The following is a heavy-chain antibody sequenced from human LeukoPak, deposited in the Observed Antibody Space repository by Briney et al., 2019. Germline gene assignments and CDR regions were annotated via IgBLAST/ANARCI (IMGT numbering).Heavy chain of an antibody. CDR3: ASLDFWSGYFDF. J-gene: IGHJ4*02. D-gene: IGHD3-3*01. CDR1: GGSISSYY. Sequence: PSETLSFTCTGSGGSISSYYWSWIRQPPGKGLEWIGYIYYSGSNNYNPSLKSRVTISVDTSKNQFSLKLSSVTAADTAVYYCASLDFWSGYFDFWGQGTLVTVSS. V-gene: IGHV4-59*01. CDR2: IYYSGSN.